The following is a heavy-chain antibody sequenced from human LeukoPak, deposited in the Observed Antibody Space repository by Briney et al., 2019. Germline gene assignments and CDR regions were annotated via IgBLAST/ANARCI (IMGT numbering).Heavy chain of an antibody. CDR1: GYTLTELS. CDR3: ATAREEYSYGLYYFDY. D-gene: IGHD5-18*01. V-gene: IGHV1-24*01. J-gene: IGHJ4*02. Sequence: ASVKVSCKVSGYTLTELSMHWVRQAPGKGLEWMGGFDPEDGETIYAQKFQGRVTMIEDTSTDTACMELSSLRSEDTAVYYCATAREEYSYGLYYFDYWGQGTLVTVSS. CDR2: FDPEDGET.